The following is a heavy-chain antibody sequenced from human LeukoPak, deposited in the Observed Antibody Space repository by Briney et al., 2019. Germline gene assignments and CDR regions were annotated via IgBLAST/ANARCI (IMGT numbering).Heavy chain of an antibody. V-gene: IGHV3-23*01. CDR1: GFTFSNYD. CDR3: ARDVLAAGATGTFDI. Sequence: GGSLRLSCAASGFTFSNYDMGWVRQAPGEGLEWVSSISGSGSSTYYADSVKGRFTISRDNPKNAQYLQMSSLRAEDTAVYYCARDVLAAGATGTFDIWGQGTMVTVSS. J-gene: IGHJ3*02. CDR2: ISGSGSST. D-gene: IGHD1-14*01.